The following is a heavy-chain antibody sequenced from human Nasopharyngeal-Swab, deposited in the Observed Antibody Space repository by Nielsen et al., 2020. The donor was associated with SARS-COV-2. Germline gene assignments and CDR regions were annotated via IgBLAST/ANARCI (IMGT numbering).Heavy chain of an antibody. CDR3: TRPLGATVVTALTGYYYYMDV. Sequence: GGSLRLSCAASGFTFSGSAMHWVRQASGKGLEWVGRIRSKANSYATAYAASVKGRFTISRDDSKNTAYLQMNSLKTEDTAAYYCTRPLGATVVTALTGYYYYMDVWGKGTTVTVSS. CDR1: GFTFSGSA. CDR2: IRSKANSYAT. V-gene: IGHV3-73*01. D-gene: IGHD4-23*01. J-gene: IGHJ6*03.